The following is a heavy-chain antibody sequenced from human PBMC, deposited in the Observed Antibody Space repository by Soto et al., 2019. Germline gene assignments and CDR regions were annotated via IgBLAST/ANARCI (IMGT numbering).Heavy chain of an antibody. J-gene: IGHJ6*03. Sequence: EVQLLESGGGLVQPGGSLRLSCAASGFTFSSYAMSWVRQAPGKGLAWVSAISGSGGSTYYADAVKGRFTISRDNSKNTLYLQMNSLRAEDTAVYYCAKTPRGTGGYYYYYMDVWGKGTTVTVSS. V-gene: IGHV3-23*01. CDR1: GFTFSSYA. CDR3: AKTPRGTGGYYYYYMDV. CDR2: ISGSGGST.